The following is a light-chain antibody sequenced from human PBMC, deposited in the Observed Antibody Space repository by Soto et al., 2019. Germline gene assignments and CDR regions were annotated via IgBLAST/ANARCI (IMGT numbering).Light chain of an antibody. CDR2: DVS. Sequence: HSALTQPASGSGSPGQSITISCTRTSSDVGGYNYVSWYQQHPGKAPKLMVYDVSNRPSGVSNRFSGSKSGNTASLTISGLQAEDEADYYCSSYTSSSTYVFGTGTKVTVL. J-gene: IGLJ1*01. V-gene: IGLV2-14*01. CDR3: SSYTSSSTYV. CDR1: SSDVGGYNY.